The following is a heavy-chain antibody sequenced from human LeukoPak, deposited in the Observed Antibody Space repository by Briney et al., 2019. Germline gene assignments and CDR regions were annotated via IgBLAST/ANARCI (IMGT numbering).Heavy chain of an antibody. Sequence: PGGSLRLSCAASGFTVSSNYMSWVRQAPGKGLEWVSVYSGGSTYSADSVKGRFTISRDNSKNTLYLQMNSLRAEDTAVYYCARDSNYDTSGHYYWGQGTLVTVSS. J-gene: IGHJ4*02. CDR3: ARDSNYDTSGHYY. V-gene: IGHV3-53*01. D-gene: IGHD3-22*01. CDR1: GFTVSSNY. CDR2: YSGGST.